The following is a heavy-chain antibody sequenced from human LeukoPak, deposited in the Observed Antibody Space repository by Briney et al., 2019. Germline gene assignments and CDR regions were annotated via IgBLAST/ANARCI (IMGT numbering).Heavy chain of an antibody. J-gene: IGHJ4*02. CDR3: ASTSEYSSGWYLY. CDR2: IYYSGST. V-gene: IGHV4-39*01. CDR1: GGSISSSSYY. Sequence: PSETLSLTCTVSGGSISSSSYYWGWIRQPPGKGLEWIGSIYYSGSTYYDPSLKSRVTISVDTSKNQFSLKLSSVTAADTAVYYCASTSEYSSGWYLYWGQGTLVTVSS. D-gene: IGHD6-19*01.